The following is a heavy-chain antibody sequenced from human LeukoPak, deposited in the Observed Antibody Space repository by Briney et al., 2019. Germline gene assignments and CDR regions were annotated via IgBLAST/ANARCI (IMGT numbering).Heavy chain of an antibody. V-gene: IGHV3-53*01. Sequence: PGGSLRLSCTVSGFTVSSNSMSWVRQAPGKGLEWVSFIYSAGSTHYSDSVKGRFTISIDNSKNTLYLQMNSLRAEDTAVYYCARRAGAYAHPYGYWGQGTLVTVS. J-gene: IGHJ4*02. CDR2: IYSAGST. D-gene: IGHD3-16*01. CDR1: GFTVSSNS. CDR3: ARRAGAYAHPYGY.